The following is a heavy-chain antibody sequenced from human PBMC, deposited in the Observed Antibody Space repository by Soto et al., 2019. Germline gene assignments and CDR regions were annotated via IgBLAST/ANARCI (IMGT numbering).Heavy chain of an antibody. V-gene: IGHV1-69*13. D-gene: IGHD2-15*01. CDR3: AREGHCSGGSCYYYGMDV. Sequence: SVKVSCKASGGTFSSYAISWVRQAPGQGLEWMGGIIPIFGTANYAQKFQGRVTITADESTSTAYMELSSLRSEDTAVYYCAREGHCSGGSCYYYGMDVWGQGTTVTVSS. CDR1: GGTFSSYA. J-gene: IGHJ6*02. CDR2: IIPIFGTA.